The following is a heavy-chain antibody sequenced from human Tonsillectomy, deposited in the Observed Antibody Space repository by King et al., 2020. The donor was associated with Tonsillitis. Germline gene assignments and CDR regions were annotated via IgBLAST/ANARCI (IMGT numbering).Heavy chain of an antibody. J-gene: IGHJ4*02. D-gene: IGHD4-23*01. CDR1: GFTFSSYG. Sequence: VQLVESGGGVVQPGRSLRLSCAASGFTFSSYGMHWVRQAPGKGLEWVAVISYDGSNKYYADSVKGRLTISRDNSKNTLYLQMNSLRAEDTAVYYCAKNTVVTPEYYFDYWGQGTLVTVSS. V-gene: IGHV3-30*18. CDR2: ISYDGSNK. CDR3: AKNTVVTPEYYFDY.